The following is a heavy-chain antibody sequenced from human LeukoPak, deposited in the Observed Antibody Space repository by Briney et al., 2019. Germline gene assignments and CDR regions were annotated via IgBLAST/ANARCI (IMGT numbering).Heavy chain of an antibody. CDR2: ISSSGSTI. D-gene: IGHD3-10*01. CDR3: ARDHGPYYYGSGSPYNWFDP. CDR1: GFTFSDYY. Sequence: PGGSLRLSCAASGFTFSDYYMSWIRQAPGKGLEWVSYISSSGSTIYYADSVEGRFTISRDNAKNSLYLKMNSLRAEDTAVYYCARDHGPYYYGSGSPYNWFDPWGQGTLVTVSS. V-gene: IGHV3-11*04. J-gene: IGHJ5*02.